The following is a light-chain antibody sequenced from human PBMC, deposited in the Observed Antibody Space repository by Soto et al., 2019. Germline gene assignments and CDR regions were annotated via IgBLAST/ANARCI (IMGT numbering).Light chain of an antibody. CDR3: SYNVGNDIWV. V-gene: IGLV2-8*01. Sequence: QSALTQPPSASGSPGQSVTISCTGTSSDVGAYKYVYWYQQYPGKAPKLMIYEITKRPSGVPDRFSGSKSGNTASLTVSGPQAEDEADYYCSYNVGNDIWVFGGGTKVTVL. CDR1: SSDVGAYKY. CDR2: EIT. J-gene: IGLJ3*02.